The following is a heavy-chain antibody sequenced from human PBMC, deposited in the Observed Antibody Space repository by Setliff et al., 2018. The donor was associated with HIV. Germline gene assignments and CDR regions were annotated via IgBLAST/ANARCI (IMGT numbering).Heavy chain of an antibody. CDR1: GFTFSDFW. J-gene: IGHJ5*02. CDR3: AKGVKWLDP. Sequence: PGGSLRLSCAASGFTFSDFWMYWVRQAPGKGLEWVANISPEGNKKYYVGSVKGRFTISGDISNNILYLHMNSLIPEGTAVYYCAKGVKWLDPWGQGTLVTVSS. D-gene: IGHD3-16*01. V-gene: IGHV3-7*03. CDR2: ISPEGNKK.